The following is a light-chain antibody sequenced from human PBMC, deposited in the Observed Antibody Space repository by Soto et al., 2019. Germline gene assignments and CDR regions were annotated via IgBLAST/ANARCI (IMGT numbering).Light chain of an antibody. CDR1: QSVSGY. V-gene: IGKV1-8*01. Sequence: ALQMTQSPASVSASPGDRVTITCRASQSVSGYLAWYQQKPGGAPKLLIYSATTLQSGVPSRFSGSGFGTDFTLAIGGLQSEDFATYYCHQYYSFPPWSFGQGTKVEIQ. CDR3: HQYYSFPPWS. CDR2: SAT. J-gene: IGKJ1*01.